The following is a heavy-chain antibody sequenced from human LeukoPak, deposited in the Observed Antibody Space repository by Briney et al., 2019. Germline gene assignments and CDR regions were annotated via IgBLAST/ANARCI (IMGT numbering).Heavy chain of an antibody. V-gene: IGHV4-39*01. CDR2: IYYSGST. J-gene: IGHJ5*02. CDR1: GGSISSSRYY. CDR3: ARGYCSGGSCYWTTSNWFDP. D-gene: IGHD2-15*01. Sequence: SETLSLTCTVSGGSISSSRYYWGWIRQPPGKGLEWIGSIYYSGSTYYNPSLKSRVTISVDTSKNQFSLKLSSVTAADTAVYYCARGYCSGGSCYWTTSNWFDPWGQGTLVTVSS.